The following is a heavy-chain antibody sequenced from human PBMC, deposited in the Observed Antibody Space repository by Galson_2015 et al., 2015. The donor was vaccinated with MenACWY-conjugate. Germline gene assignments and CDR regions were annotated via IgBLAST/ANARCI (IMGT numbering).Heavy chain of an antibody. CDR1: GFGVTDNC. J-gene: IGHJ5*02. Sequence: SLRLSCAVSGFGVTDNCLSWVRQAPGKGPEWIAMVDRVGATIYADAAMGRFFVTRDNFKNTVIPQMNSLSAEDTAVYRCSRGYDWCSYFRAWGQGAQVTVSS. V-gene: IGHV3-53*01. CDR2: VDRVGAT. CDR3: SRGYDWCSYFRA. D-gene: IGHD2-8*01.